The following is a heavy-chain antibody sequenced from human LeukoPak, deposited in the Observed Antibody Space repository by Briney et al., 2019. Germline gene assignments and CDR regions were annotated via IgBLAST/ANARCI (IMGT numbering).Heavy chain of an antibody. V-gene: IGHV3-33*01. CDR1: GFTFKICG. CDR3: ARDRTNFVDY. D-gene: IGHD3-9*01. CDR2: IWNDGSTT. Sequence: GGSLRLSCAASGFTFKICGMHWVRQAPGKGLEWVGVIWNDGSTTFYADSVGGRFTISRDNSKSTLYLQMNSLRAEDTAVYYCARDRTNFVDYWGQGTLVTVSS. J-gene: IGHJ4*02.